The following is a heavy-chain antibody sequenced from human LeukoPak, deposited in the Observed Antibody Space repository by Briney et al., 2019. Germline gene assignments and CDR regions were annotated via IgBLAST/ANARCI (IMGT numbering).Heavy chain of an antibody. CDR1: GGSLRSSGSY. CDR3: ARVMAARREDLNWFDP. V-gene: IGHV4-39*07. Sequence: SETLSLTCPVSGGSLRSSGSYWGWFRQPPGKGLEWIGSIYYSGNTYNPSLKSRVTISVDSSKNQFSLNLTSVNAADTAVYYCARVMAARREDLNWFDPWGQGTLVTVSS. J-gene: IGHJ5*02. CDR2: IYYSGNT. D-gene: IGHD6-6*01.